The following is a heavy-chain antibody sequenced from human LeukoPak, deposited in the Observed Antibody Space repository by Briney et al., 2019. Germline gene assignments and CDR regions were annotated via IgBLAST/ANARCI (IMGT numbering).Heavy chain of an antibody. V-gene: IGHV3-21*01. J-gene: IGHJ4*02. CDR3: ARELVCGRPFDY. CDR1: GFTFSSHS. CDR2: VSSSSNYI. D-gene: IGHD6-13*01. Sequence: GGSLRLSCAASGFTFSSHSLDWVRQAPGKGLEWVSSVSSSSNYIFYAESVRGRFTISRDNAKNSLYLQMNSLRAEDTAMYFYARELVCGRPFDYWGQGTLVTVSS.